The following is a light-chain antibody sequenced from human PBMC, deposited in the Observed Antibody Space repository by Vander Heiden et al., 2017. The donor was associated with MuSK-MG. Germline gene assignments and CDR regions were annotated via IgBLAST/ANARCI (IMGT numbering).Light chain of an antibody. Sequence: DIQMTQSPSSLSASVGDRVTITCRASQGISNSLAWYQQKPGKAPKLLLYAASRLESGVPSRFSGRGSGTDFTLTISSRQPEDFATYYCQQYDNTPPYTFGQGTKLEIK. CDR2: AAS. CDR1: QGISNS. CDR3: QQYDNTPPYT. J-gene: IGKJ2*01. V-gene: IGKV1-NL1*01.